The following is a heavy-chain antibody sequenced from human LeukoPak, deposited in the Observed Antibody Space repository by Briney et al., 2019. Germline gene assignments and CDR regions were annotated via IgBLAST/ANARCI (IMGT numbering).Heavy chain of an antibody. CDR2: IRQDGSEK. Sequence: GGSLRLSCAASGFRLSSYWMSWVRQAPGKGLEWVANIRQDGSEKYYVDSVKGRFTVSRDNAKNSLSLQMNSLRAEDTAVYYCARGSADYNNFWLSYWGQGTLVTVSS. J-gene: IGHJ4*02. V-gene: IGHV3-7*02. D-gene: IGHD4-11*01. CDR3: ARGSADYNNFWLSY. CDR1: GFRLSSYW.